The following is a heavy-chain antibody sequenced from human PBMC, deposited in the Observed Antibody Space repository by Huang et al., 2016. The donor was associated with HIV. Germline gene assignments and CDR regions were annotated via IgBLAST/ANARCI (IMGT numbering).Heavy chain of an antibody. CDR3: ARRQGSGYYFYFDY. CDR2: IDYIGSP. D-gene: IGHD3-22*01. CDR1: GGSIKSRNYY. Sequence: QLQLQESGPGLVKPSDTLSLNCTISGGSIKSRNYYWGWVRQAPGKGLEWIGDIDYIGSPYYNPSLRSRVSLSVDTSKNQVTLKVNAVIAADTAVYYCARRQGSGYYFYFDYWGRGIPVTVSA. V-gene: IGHV4-39*01. J-gene: IGHJ4*02.